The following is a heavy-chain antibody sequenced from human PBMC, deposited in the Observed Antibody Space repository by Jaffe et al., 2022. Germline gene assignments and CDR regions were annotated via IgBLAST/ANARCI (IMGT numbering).Heavy chain of an antibody. CDR1: GGTFSSYA. V-gene: IGHV1-69*05. Sequence: QVQLVQSGAEVKKPGSSVKVSCKASGGTFSSYAISWVRQAPGQGLEWMGGIIPIFGTANYAQKFQGRVTITTDESTSTAYMELSSLRSEDTAVYYCARGAAAGTEDYYYYYYYMDVWGKGTTVTVSS. CDR2: IIPIFGTA. D-gene: IGHD6-13*01. CDR3: ARGAAAGTEDYYYYYYYMDV. J-gene: IGHJ6*03.